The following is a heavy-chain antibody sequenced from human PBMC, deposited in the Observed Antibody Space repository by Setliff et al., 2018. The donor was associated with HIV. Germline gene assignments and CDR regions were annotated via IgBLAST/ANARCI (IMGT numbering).Heavy chain of an antibody. CDR2: IYHTGSS. Sequence: KSSETLSLTCDVSGFSISSRYYWGWIRQSPGKGLEWIGNIYHTGSSYYNPSLNDRATISLDTSKNQFSLKLNSVTAADTAVYYCTTDAKTGVATGYWGQGTLVTVSS. D-gene: IGHD2-21*01. V-gene: IGHV4-38-2*01. J-gene: IGHJ4*02. CDR3: TTDAKTGVATGY. CDR1: GFSISSRYY.